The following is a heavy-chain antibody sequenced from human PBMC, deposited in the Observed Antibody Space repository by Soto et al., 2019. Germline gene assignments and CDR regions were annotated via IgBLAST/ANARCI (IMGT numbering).Heavy chain of an antibody. J-gene: IGHJ4*02. D-gene: IGHD2-21*01. Sequence: ETLSLTCTVTVSSITSHSYYWAWIRQSPWREMQWIGTMQHTRTTAYDPALQVRATIAIDASKNQMFLKLISVTAADTAVYYSATVLGEQRNPYFGGFDSWGQGTQVPVSS. CDR2: MQHTRTT. V-gene: IGHV4-39*01. CDR3: ATVLGEQRNPYFGGFDS. CDR1: VSSITSHSYY.